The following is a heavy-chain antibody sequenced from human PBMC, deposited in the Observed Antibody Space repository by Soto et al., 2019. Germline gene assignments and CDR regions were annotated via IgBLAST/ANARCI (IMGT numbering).Heavy chain of an antibody. CDR2: ISAYNGNT. CDR3: AREGYCSGGSCYSYFQH. D-gene: IGHD2-15*01. Sequence: ASVKVSCKASGYTFTSYGISWVRQAPGQGFEWMGWISAYNGNTNYAQKLQGRVTMTTDTSTSTAYMELRSLRSDDTAVYYCAREGYCSGGSCYSYFQHWGQGTLVTVSS. J-gene: IGHJ1*01. V-gene: IGHV1-18*01. CDR1: GYTFTSYG.